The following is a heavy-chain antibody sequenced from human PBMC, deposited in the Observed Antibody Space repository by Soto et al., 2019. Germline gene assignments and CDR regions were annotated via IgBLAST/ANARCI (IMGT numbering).Heavy chain of an antibody. D-gene: IGHD2-2*01. Sequence: PXVSLRLSCAASGFTFSSYAMSWVRQAPGKGLEWVSAISGSGGSTYYADSVKGRFTISRDNSKNTLYLQMNSLRAEDTAVYYCAKDEGWSDIVVVPAAIDYWGQGTLVTVSS. J-gene: IGHJ4*02. CDR1: GFTFSSYA. CDR3: AKDEGWSDIVVVPAAIDY. V-gene: IGHV3-23*01. CDR2: ISGSGGST.